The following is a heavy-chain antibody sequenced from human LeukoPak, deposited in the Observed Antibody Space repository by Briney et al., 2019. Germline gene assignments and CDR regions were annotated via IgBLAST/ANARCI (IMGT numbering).Heavy chain of an antibody. CDR2: ISGSGGST. Sequence: PGGSLRLSCAASGFTFSSYAMSWVRQAPGKGLEWVSVISGSGGSTYYADSVKGRFTISRDNSKNTLYLQMNSLRAEDTAVYYCAKYESPSIVVVPAAFDYWGQGTLVTVSS. CDR1: GFTFSSYA. CDR3: AKYESPSIVVVPAAFDY. J-gene: IGHJ4*02. D-gene: IGHD2-2*01. V-gene: IGHV3-23*01.